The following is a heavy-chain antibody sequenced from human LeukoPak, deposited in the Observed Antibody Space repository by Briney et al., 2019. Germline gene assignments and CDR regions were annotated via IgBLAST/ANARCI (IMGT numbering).Heavy chain of an antibody. CDR3: ANEVTPGYFDY. D-gene: IGHD2-21*02. CDR1: GFTFSSYS. CDR2: ISSSSSTI. J-gene: IGHJ4*02. V-gene: IGHV3-48*01. Sequence: GGSLRLSCAASGFTFSSYSMNWVRQAPGKGLEWVSYISSSSSTIYYADSVKGRFTISRDNSKNTLYLQMNSLRAEDTAVYYCANEVTPGYFDYWDQGTLVTVSS.